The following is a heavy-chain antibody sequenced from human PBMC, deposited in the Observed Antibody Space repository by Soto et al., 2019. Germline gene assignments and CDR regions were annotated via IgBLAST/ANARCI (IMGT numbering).Heavy chain of an antibody. Sequence: GGSLRLSCAASGFTFSSYAMSWVRQAPGKGLEWVSAISGSGGSTYYADSVKGRFTISRDNSKNTLYLQMNSLRAEDTAVYYCEKGGRGGYFWSGYYYYGMDVWGQGTTVTVSS. CDR2: ISGSGGST. V-gene: IGHV3-23*01. D-gene: IGHD3-3*01. CDR1: GFTFSSYA. CDR3: EKGGRGGYFWSGYYYYGMDV. J-gene: IGHJ6*02.